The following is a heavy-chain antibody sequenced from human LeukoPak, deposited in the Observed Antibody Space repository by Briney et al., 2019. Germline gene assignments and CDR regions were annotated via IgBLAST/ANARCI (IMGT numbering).Heavy chain of an antibody. CDR1: GFTFSSYA. Sequence: PGGSLGLSCAASGFTFSSYAMTWVRQAPGKGLEWVSAISDSGDSTYYADSVKGRFTISRDNSKNTLYLQMNSLRAEDTAVYYCAKDSYGSGSYSPDYWGQGTLVTVSS. D-gene: IGHD3-10*01. J-gene: IGHJ4*02. V-gene: IGHV3-23*01. CDR3: AKDSYGSGSYSPDY. CDR2: ISDSGDST.